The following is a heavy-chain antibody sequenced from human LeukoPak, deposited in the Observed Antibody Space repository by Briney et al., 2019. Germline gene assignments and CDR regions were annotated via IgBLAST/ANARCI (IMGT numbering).Heavy chain of an antibody. V-gene: IGHV4-39*07. CDR2: IYYSGST. CDR1: GGSISSSSYY. Sequence: SETLSLTCTVSGGSISSSSYYWGWIRQPPGKGLEWIESIYYSGSTYYNPSLKSRVTISVDTSKNQFSLKLSSVTAADTAVYYCARGLGIAAAGDYWGQGTLVTVSS. J-gene: IGHJ4*02. D-gene: IGHD6-13*01. CDR3: ARGLGIAAAGDY.